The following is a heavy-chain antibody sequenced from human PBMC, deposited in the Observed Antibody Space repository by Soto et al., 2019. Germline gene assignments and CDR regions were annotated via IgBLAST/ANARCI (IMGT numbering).Heavy chain of an antibody. CDR2: IWYDGSNK. J-gene: IGHJ4*02. CDR3: ARDSRRDCTNGVCYRGYYFDY. V-gene: IGHV3-33*01. Sequence: QPGGSLRLSCAASGFTFSSYGMHWVRQAPGKGLEWVAVIWYDGSNKYYADSVKGRFTISRDNSKNTLYLQMNSLRAEDTAVYYCARDSRRDCTNGVCYRGYYFDYWGQGTLVTVSS. CDR1: GFTFSSYG. D-gene: IGHD2-8*01.